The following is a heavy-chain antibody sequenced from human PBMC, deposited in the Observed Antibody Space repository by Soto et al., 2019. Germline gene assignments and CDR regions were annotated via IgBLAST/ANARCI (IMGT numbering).Heavy chain of an antibody. V-gene: IGHV1-18*01. Sequence: QVQLVQSGAEVKKPGASVKVSCKASGYTFSSYFISWVRQAPGQGLEWMGWISAYNGNTNYAQNLQGRVTMTTDTSPSSAYMELRSVRSDDTAVYYCARDLPPVDYWGQGTLVTVSS. J-gene: IGHJ4*02. CDR3: ARDLPPVDY. CDR2: ISAYNGNT. CDR1: GYTFSSYF.